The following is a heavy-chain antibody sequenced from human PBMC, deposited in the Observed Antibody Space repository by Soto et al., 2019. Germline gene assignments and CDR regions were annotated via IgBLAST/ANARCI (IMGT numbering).Heavy chain of an antibody. D-gene: IGHD3-22*01. V-gene: IGHV3-48*04. Sequence: PGGSLRLSCAASGFTFSSYSMNWVRQAPGKGLEWVSYISSSSSTIYYADSVKGRFTISRDNAKNSLYLQMNSLRAEDTAVYYCARAPLNMIVVVPEYFDLWGRGTLVTVSS. CDR2: ISSSSSTI. J-gene: IGHJ2*01. CDR3: ARAPLNMIVVVPEYFDL. CDR1: GFTFSSYS.